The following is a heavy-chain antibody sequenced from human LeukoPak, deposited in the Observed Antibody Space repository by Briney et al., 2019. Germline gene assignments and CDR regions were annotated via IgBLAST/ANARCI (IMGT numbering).Heavy chain of an antibody. CDR1: GFTFSSYG. Sequence: GRSLRLSRAASGFTFSSYGMHWVRQAPGKGLEWVAVISYDGSNKYYADSVKGRFTISRDNSKNTLYLQMNSLRAEDTAVYYCAKDDDVVVPAAISGPDYWGQGTLVTVSS. CDR2: ISYDGSNK. J-gene: IGHJ4*02. V-gene: IGHV3-30*18. CDR3: AKDDDVVVPAAISGPDY. D-gene: IGHD2-2*01.